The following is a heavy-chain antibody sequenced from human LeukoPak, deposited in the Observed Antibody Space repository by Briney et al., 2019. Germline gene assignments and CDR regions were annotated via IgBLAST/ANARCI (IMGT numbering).Heavy chain of an antibody. CDR1: GFTFSSYW. Sequence: GGSLRLSCAASGFTFSSYWMTWVRQAPGKGLEWVANIKQDGSEKYYVDSVKGRFTISRDNAKNSLYLQMDSLGPEDTAVYYCARDPYSGNYGTYYYYYMDVWGKGTTVTISS. D-gene: IGHD1-26*01. V-gene: IGHV3-7*01. CDR2: IKQDGSEK. CDR3: ARDPYSGNYGTYYYYYMDV. J-gene: IGHJ6*03.